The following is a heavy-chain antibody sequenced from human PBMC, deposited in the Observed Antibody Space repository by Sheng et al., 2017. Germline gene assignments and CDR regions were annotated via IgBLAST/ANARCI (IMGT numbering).Heavy chain of an antibody. J-gene: IGHJ3*02. CDR2: IWYDGSNK. D-gene: IGHD3-22*01. CDR1: GFTFSSYG. V-gene: IGHV3-33*01. Sequence: QVQLVESGGGVVQPGRSLRLSCAASGFTFSSYGMHWVRQAPGKGLEWVAVIWYDGSNKYYADSVKGRFTISRDNSKNTLYLQMNSLRAEDTAVYYCARPDSSGSLGAFDIWGQGTMVTVSS. CDR3: ARPDSSGSLGAFDI.